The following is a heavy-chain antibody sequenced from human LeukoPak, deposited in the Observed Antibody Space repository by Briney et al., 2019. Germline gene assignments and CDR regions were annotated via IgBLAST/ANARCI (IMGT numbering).Heavy chain of an antibody. CDR2: INHSGST. D-gene: IGHD6-13*01. J-gene: IGHJ4*02. CDR1: GGSFSAYY. V-gene: IGHV4-34*01. CDR3: ARGYSSSWYGSVRRQYYFDY. Sequence: SETLSLTCAVYGGSFSAYYWSWIRQPPGKGLEWIGEINHSGSTNYNPSLKSRVTISVDTSKNQFSLKLSSVTAADTAVYYCARGYSSSWYGSVRRQYYFDYWGQGTLVTVSS.